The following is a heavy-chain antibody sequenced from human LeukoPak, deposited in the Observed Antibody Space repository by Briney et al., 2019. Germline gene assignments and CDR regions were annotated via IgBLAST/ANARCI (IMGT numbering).Heavy chain of an antibody. J-gene: IGHJ4*02. V-gene: IGHV3-66*02. Sequence: KGLEWVSVIYRGGNTFYTDSVRGRFTISRDNSKDILYLQMNSLRPEDTAVYYCARGFYEFEDSGYYFDFWGQGTLVTVSS. CDR2: IYRGGNT. D-gene: IGHD3-22*01. CDR3: ARGFYEFEDSGYYFDF.